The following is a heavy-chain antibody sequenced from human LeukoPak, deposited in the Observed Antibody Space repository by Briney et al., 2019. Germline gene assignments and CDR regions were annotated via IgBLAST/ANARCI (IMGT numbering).Heavy chain of an antibody. CDR1: GFTFSSYG. J-gene: IGHJ1*01. CDR2: IWYDGSNK. V-gene: IGHV3-33*01. Sequence: GRSLRLSCAASGFTFSSYGMHWVRQAPGKGMEWVAVIWYDGSNKYYADSVKGRFTISRDNSKNTLYLQMNSLRAEDTAVYYCARGPGDDSSGYSVEYFQHWGQGTLVTVSS. D-gene: IGHD3-22*01. CDR3: ARGPGDDSSGYSVEYFQH.